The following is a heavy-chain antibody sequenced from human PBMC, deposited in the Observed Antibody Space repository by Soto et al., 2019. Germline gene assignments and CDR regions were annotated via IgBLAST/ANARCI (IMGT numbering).Heavy chain of an antibody. J-gene: IGHJ4*02. CDR1: GFTFSSYG. D-gene: IGHD3-16*02. V-gene: IGHV3-33*03. CDR2: IWYDGSNK. Sequence: GGSLRLSCAASGFTFSSYGMHWVRQAPGKGLEWVAVIWYDGSNKYYADSVKGRFTISRDNAKNSLYLQMNSLRAEDTALYYCAKDIATNAPLYYFDYWGQGTLVTVSS. CDR3: AKDIATNAPLYYFDY.